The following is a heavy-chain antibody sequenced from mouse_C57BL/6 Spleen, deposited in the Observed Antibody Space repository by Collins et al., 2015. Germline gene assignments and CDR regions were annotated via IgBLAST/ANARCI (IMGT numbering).Heavy chain of an antibody. V-gene: IGHV1-69*02. Sequence: QVQLQQPGAELVSPGASVKLSCKASGYTFTSYWINWVKQRPGQGLEWIGNIYPSDSYTNYNQKFKDKATLTVDKSSSTAYMQLSSPTSEDSAVYYCTLYGNFFDYWGQGTTLTVSS. CDR2: IYPSDSYT. D-gene: IGHD2-10*02. CDR3: TLYGNFFDY. J-gene: IGHJ2*01. CDR1: GYTFTSYW.